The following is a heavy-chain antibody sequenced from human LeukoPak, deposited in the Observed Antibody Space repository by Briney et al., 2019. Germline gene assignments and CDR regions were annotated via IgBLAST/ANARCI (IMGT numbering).Heavy chain of an antibody. Sequence: GASVKLSCKTSGYTFINYYIHWVRQAPGQGLQWMGTINPSGGSTNYAQKFQGRVTMTRDTSTSTVYMALSSLRSGDTAVYYCARAYSSGWSKSKFDYWGQGTLVTVSS. J-gene: IGHJ4*02. CDR2: INPSGGST. CDR3: ARAYSSGWSKSKFDY. V-gene: IGHV1-46*01. D-gene: IGHD6-19*01. CDR1: GYTFINYY.